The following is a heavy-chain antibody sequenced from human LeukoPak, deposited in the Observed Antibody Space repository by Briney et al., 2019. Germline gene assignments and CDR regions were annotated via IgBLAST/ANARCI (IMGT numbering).Heavy chain of an antibody. CDR1: GYTFTSYD. CDR3: ARRLEDYSNWFDP. CDR2: ISAYNGNT. V-gene: IGHV1-18*01. J-gene: IGHJ5*02. D-gene: IGHD3-16*01. Sequence: ASVKVSCKASGYTFTSYDINWVRQATGQGLEWMGWISAYNGNTNYAQKLQGRVTMTTDTSTSTAYMELRSLRSDDTAVYYCARRLEDYSNWFDPWGQGTLVTVSS.